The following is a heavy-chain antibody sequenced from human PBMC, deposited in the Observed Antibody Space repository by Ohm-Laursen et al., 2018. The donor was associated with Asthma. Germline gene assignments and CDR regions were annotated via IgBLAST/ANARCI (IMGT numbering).Heavy chain of an antibody. V-gene: IGHV4-34*01. J-gene: IGHJ4*02. CDR1: GSFPGYF. CDR2: INHIGEA. CDR3: ARGRTLRH. Sequence: ETLSLTCAVYGSFPGYFWTWVRQSPEMGLEWIGEINHIGEAYYNPSLASRVTISVDTSKKQFSLNLTSVTAADTAIYSCARGRTLRHWAQGTLVTVSS.